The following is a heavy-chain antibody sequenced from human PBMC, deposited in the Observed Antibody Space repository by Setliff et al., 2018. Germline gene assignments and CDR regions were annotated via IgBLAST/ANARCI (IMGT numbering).Heavy chain of an antibody. Sequence: PSETLSLTCTVYGGSFSDYYWGWIRQPPGKGLEWIAEINHSGSTNYNPSLKSRVTISVDTSKNQFALNLKSVTAADTAVYYCARDRTAYSYGLDVWGQGTTVTVSS. CDR2: INHSGST. D-gene: IGHD5-18*01. J-gene: IGHJ6*02. CDR3: ARDRTAYSYGLDV. CDR1: GGSFSDYY. V-gene: IGHV4-34*01.